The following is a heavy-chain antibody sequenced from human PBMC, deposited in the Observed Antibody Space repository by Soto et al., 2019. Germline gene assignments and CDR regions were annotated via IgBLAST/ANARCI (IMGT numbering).Heavy chain of an antibody. CDR2: VIPIFATA. V-gene: IGHV1-69*06. CDR3: TRDQQRVAGWFDP. J-gene: IGHJ5*02. Sequence: QVQLVQSGAEVKKPGSSVKVSCKASGGTFSSYAISWVRQAPGQGLEWMGGVIPIFATANYAQKFQGRVTITADKSTSTAYMELSIMRSEDSTVDYCTRDQQRVAGWFDPWGQGTLVTVSS. CDR1: GGTFSSYA. D-gene: IGHD6-19*01.